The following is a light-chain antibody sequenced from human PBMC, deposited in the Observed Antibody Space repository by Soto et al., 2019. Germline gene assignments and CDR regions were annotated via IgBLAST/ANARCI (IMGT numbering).Light chain of an antibody. CDR1: QNIGRW. CDR3: QHYDSLRLT. CDR2: HAS. Sequence: DLQMTPSPSTLSASIGDRVTISCRASQNIGRWLAWYQQKPGTAPNLLIYHASNLRGGVPSRFSGSGSGTHYTFTISSLQPEDIATYYCQHYDSLRLTFGGGTKVDIK. V-gene: IGKV1-5*01. J-gene: IGKJ4*01.